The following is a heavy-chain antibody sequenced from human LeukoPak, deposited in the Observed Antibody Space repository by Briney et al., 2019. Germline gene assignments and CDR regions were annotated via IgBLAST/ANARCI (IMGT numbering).Heavy chain of an antibody. V-gene: IGHV4-39*01. Sequence: SETLSLTCTVSGRSISSSSYYWGWIRQPPGKGLEWIGSIYYSGSTYYNPSLKSRVTISVDTSKNQFSLKLSSVTAADTAVYYCGARGVDFWSGYPWGQGTLVTVSS. CDR1: GRSISSSSYY. J-gene: IGHJ5*02. CDR3: GARGVDFWSGYP. CDR2: IYYSGST. D-gene: IGHD3-3*01.